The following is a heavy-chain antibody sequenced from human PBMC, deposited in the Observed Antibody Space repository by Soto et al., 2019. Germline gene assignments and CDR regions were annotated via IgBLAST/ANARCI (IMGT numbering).Heavy chain of an antibody. CDR1: GFTFSSYS. Sequence: GGSLRLSCAASGFTFSSYSMNWVRQAPGKGLEWVSYISSSSSTIYYADSVKGRFTISRDNAKNSLYLQMNSLRDEDTAVYYCARDSPDYDFWSGFPPFGPWGQGTLVTVSS. D-gene: IGHD3-3*01. V-gene: IGHV3-48*02. J-gene: IGHJ5*02. CDR2: ISSSSSTI. CDR3: ARDSPDYDFWSGFPPFGP.